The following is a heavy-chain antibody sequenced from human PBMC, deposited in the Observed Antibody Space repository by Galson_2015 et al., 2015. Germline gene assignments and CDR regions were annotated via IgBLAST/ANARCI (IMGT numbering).Heavy chain of an antibody. V-gene: IGHV3-53*01. CDR3: ARGPSHMVGPPRRYFDL. J-gene: IGHJ2*01. CDR1: GFTVSSNY. CDR2: IYNNDDT. Sequence: SLRLSCAASGFTVSSNYMSWVRQAPGKGLEWVAVIYNNDDTYYADSVKGRFPISRDNSKNTVFLQMNSLRAEDTAIYYCARGPSHMVGPPRRYFDLWGRGTRVTVSS. D-gene: IGHD1-26*01.